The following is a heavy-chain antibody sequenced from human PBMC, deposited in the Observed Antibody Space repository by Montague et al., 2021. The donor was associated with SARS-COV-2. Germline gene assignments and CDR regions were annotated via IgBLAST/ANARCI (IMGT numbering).Heavy chain of an antibody. Sequence: SLRLSCAASGFTSSSNCMNWVRQAPGKGLEWVALIWQDGSNKNYADSVKGRFTISRDNSKNTLYLQMNSLRAEDTAVYYCAKDSERGACDNWGQGTMVTVSS. J-gene: IGHJ3*02. CDR1: GFTSSSNC. CDR3: AKDSERGACDN. V-gene: IGHV3-33*06. CDR2: IWQDGSNK. D-gene: IGHD3-10*01.